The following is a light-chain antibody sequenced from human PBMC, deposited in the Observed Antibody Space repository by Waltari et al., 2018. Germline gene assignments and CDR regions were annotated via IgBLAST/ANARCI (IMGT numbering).Light chain of an antibody. CDR1: QSFRSH. J-gene: IGKJ4*01. CDR2: DAS. Sequence: EVVLTQSPATLSLSPGERATLSCRASQSFRSHLAWYQQKPGQAPRPLIYDASTRATGIPPRFCGSGSGTDFTLTISSLEPEDSAVYYCQQRSNWPPLTFGGGTKVEIK. V-gene: IGKV3-11*01. CDR3: QQRSNWPPLT.